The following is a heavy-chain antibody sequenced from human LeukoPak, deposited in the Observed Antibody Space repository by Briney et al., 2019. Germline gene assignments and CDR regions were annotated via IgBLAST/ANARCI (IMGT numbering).Heavy chain of an antibody. CDR1: GFTVSSNY. CDR3: ARHSSGLSWFDP. D-gene: IGHD6-19*01. J-gene: IGHJ5*02. Sequence: GGSLRLSCAASGFTVSSNYMSRVRQAPGRGLEWVSVIFSGGTTYYADSVKGRFTISRDNSNNTLYLQMNSLRAEDTAVYYCARHSSGLSWFDPWGQGTLVTVSS. CDR2: IFSGGTT. V-gene: IGHV3-53*01.